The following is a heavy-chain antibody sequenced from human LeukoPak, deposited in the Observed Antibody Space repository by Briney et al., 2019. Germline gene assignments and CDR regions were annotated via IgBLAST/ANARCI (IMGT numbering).Heavy chain of an antibody. CDR2: IYYSGST. CDR1: GGSISSSSYY. J-gene: IGHJ4*02. CDR3: ATLHYYYCGGYYSNSVTSTLLQY. V-gene: IGHV4-39*01. D-gene: IGHD3-22*01. Sequence: SETLSLTCTASGGSISSSSYYWGWIRQPPGQGLEWIGSIYYSGSTSYNPSLDSRVTISVDTSKNQFSLKLSSVTAADTAVYYCATLHYYYCGGYYSNSVTSTLLQYWGRGTLVTVSS.